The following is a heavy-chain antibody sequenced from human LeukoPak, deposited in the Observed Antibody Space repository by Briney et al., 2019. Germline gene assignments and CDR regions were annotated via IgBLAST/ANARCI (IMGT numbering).Heavy chain of an antibody. D-gene: IGHD5-18*01. CDR1: GFTFNNYG. J-gene: IGHJ4*02. V-gene: IGHV3-30*02. CDR2: IRYDGSNK. Sequence: GGSLRLSCAASGFTFNNYGMHWVRQAPGKGLEWVAFIRYDGSNKYYADSVKGRFTISRDNSKNTLYLQMNSLRAEDTAVYYCARDGYSYGSLWDYFDYWGQGTLVTVSS. CDR3: ARDGYSYGSLWDYFDY.